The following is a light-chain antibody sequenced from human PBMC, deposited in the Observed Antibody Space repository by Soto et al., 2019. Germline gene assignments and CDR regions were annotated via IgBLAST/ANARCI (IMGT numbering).Light chain of an antibody. CDR1: QSIGSN. Sequence: ETVLTQSPATFSVSPGERATLSCRASQSIGSNLAWYQQRPGQPSRLLIYGASTRATGVPARFSGSGSGTEFTLNINSLQSEDFALYYCQQYNKWPLFTFGPGTKVDIK. CDR3: QQYNKWPLFT. V-gene: IGKV3-15*01. J-gene: IGKJ3*01. CDR2: GAS.